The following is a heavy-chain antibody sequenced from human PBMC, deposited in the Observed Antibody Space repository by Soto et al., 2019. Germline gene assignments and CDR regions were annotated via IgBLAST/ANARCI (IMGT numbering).Heavy chain of an antibody. V-gene: IGHV4-59*01. CDR2: IHNSGTS. Sequence: SEPLSLTCTVSVDTSTSYYWCWIRQAPGKGLEWIGHIHNSGTSTHNPSLNGRVTISIDMSKKQFSLKLTSLTSADTAVYYCARDFYDSVGYTWFDSWSQGTLVTVSS. D-gene: IGHD3-22*01. CDR3: ARDFYDSVGYTWFDS. J-gene: IGHJ5*01. CDR1: VDTSTSYY.